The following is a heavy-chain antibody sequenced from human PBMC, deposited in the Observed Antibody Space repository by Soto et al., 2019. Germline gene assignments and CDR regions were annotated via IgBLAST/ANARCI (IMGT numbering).Heavy chain of an antibody. CDR1: GGSISSYY. CDR3: ASSRPHYDILTGYWYYFDY. V-gene: IGHV4-59*08. J-gene: IGHJ4*02. D-gene: IGHD3-9*01. Sequence: SETLSLTCTVSGGSISSYYWSGIRQPPGKGLEWIGYIYYSGSTNYNPSLKSRVTISVDTSKNQFSLKLSSVTAADTAVYYCASSRPHYDILTGYWYYFDYWGQGTLVTVS. CDR2: IYYSGST.